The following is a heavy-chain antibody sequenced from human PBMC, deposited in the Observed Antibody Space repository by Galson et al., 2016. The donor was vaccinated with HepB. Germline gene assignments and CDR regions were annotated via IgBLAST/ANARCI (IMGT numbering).Heavy chain of an antibody. CDR3: ARASRGTFCRSSSCTGAFDN. V-gene: IGHV3-53*05. CDR1: GFTVSNNY. Sequence: SLRLSCAASGFTVSNNYMTWVRRAPGKELEWVSRVYSGGVTNYADSVKGRFTTSRDSSKNTLYLQMNSLRSEDTAIYYCARASRGTFCRSSSCTGAFDNWGQGTLVTVSS. J-gene: IGHJ4*02. D-gene: IGHD2-2*01. CDR2: VYSGGVT.